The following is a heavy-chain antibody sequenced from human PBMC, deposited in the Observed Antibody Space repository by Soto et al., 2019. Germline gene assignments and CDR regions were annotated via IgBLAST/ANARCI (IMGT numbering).Heavy chain of an antibody. Sequence: ASVKFSCKASGYTFTGYYMHWVRQAPGQGLEWMGWTNPNSGGTNYAQKFQGWVTMTRDTSISTAYMELSRLRSDDTAVYYCARERIVVVPAAHSKEYGMDVWGQGTTVTVSS. D-gene: IGHD2-2*01. V-gene: IGHV1-2*04. J-gene: IGHJ6*02. CDR2: TNPNSGGT. CDR1: GYTFTGYY. CDR3: ARERIVVVPAAHSKEYGMDV.